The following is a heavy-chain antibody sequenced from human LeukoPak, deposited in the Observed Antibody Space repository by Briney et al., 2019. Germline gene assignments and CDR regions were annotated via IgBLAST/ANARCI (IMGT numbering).Heavy chain of an antibody. CDR3: ARKEGGQLVNTRRWFDP. CDR1: GYSISSGYY. Sequence: SETLSLTCTVSGYSISSGYYWGWIRQPPGKGLEWIGSIYHSGSTYYNPSLKSRVTISVDTSKNQFSLKLSSVTAADTAVYYCARKEGGQLVNTRRWFDPWGQGTLVTVSS. J-gene: IGHJ5*02. CDR2: IYHSGST. V-gene: IGHV4-38-2*02. D-gene: IGHD6-13*01.